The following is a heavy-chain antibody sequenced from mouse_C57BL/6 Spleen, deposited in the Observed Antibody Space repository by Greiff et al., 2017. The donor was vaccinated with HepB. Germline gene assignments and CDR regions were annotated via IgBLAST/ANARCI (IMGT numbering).Heavy chain of an antibody. J-gene: IGHJ4*01. Sequence: QVQLQQPGAELVKPGASVKLSCKASGYTFTSYWMHWVKQRPGQGLEWIGMIHPNSGSTNYNEKFKSKATLTVDKSSSTAYMQLSSLTCEDSAVYYCARYDGYYGYYAMDYWGQGTSVTVSS. CDR2: IHPNSGST. CDR1: GYTFTSYW. D-gene: IGHD2-3*01. V-gene: IGHV1-64*01. CDR3: ARYDGYYGYYAMDY.